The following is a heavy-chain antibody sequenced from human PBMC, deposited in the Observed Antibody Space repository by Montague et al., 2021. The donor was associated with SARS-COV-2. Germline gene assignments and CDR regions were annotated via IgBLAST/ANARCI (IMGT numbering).Heavy chain of an antibody. Sequence: SARFSCAASGFIFSSYAMHWVRQAPGKGLEWVAVISYDGSNKYYADSVKGRFTISRDNSKNTLYLQMNSLRAEDTAVYYCASSRYSYGSAYYYYYGMDVWGQGTTVTVSS. D-gene: IGHD5-18*01. CDR2: ISYDGSNK. CDR3: ASSRYSYGSAYYYYYGMDV. CDR1: GFIFSSYA. J-gene: IGHJ6*02. V-gene: IGHV3-30*04.